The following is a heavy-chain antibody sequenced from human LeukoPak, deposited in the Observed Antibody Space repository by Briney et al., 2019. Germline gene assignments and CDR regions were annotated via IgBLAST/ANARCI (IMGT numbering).Heavy chain of an antibody. CDR3: ASGGGFRSSTFDCSSTSCPLDY. J-gene: IGHJ4*02. D-gene: IGHD2-2*01. CDR2: IKKDGSEK. CDR1: EFSFSAFW. Sequence: GGSLRLSCVASEFSFSAFWMTWVRQALGKGLGWVANIKKDGSEKHDMDSAKGRFTISRDNAKNSLYLQMNSLRLEDTATYFCASGGGFRSSTFDCSSTSCPLDYWGQGALVTVSS. V-gene: IGHV3-7*01.